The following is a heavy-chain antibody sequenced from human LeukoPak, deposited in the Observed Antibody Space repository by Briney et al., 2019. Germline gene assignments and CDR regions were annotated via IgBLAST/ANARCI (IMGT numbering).Heavy chain of an antibody. CDR1: GGTFSSYA. CDR3: ARDRGDYDILTGYLPTWYWFDP. Sequence: SVKVSCKASGGTFSSYAISWVRQAPGQGLEWMGGIIPIFGTANYAQKFQGRVTITVDESTSTAYMELSSLRSEDTAVYYCARDRGDYDILTGYLPTWYWFDPWGQGTLVTVSS. V-gene: IGHV1-69*13. J-gene: IGHJ5*02. D-gene: IGHD3-9*01. CDR2: IIPIFGTA.